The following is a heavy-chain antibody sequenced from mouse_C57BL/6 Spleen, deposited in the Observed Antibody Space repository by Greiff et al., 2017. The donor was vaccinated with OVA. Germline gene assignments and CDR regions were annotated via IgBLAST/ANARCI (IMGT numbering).Heavy chain of an antibody. V-gene: IGHV1-77*01. CDR1: GYTFTDYY. CDR3: ARGGDYYGSSPAWFAY. D-gene: IGHD1-1*01. Sequence: VKLVESGAELVKPGASVKISCKASGYTFTDYYINWVKQRPGQGLEWIGKIGPGSGSTYYNEKFKGKATLTADKSSSTAYMQLSSLTSEDSAVYFCARGGDYYGSSPAWFAYWGQGTLVTVSA. J-gene: IGHJ3*01. CDR2: IGPGSGST.